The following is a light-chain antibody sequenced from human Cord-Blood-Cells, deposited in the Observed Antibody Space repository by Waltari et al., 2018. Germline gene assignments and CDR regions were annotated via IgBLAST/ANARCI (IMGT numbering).Light chain of an antibody. J-gene: IGKJ2*01. CDR2: DAS. Sequence: DIQMTQSPSSLSASVGDRVTITCQASQDISNYLNGYNKKPGKAPKLLIYDASNLETGIPSRFSGSGSGTDFTFTISSLQPEDIATYYCQQYDNLPPGTFGQGTKLEIK. V-gene: IGKV1-33*01. CDR3: QQYDNLPPGT. CDR1: QDISNY.